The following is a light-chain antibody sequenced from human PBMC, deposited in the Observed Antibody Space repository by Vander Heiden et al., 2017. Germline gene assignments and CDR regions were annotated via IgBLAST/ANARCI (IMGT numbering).Light chain of an antibody. CDR3: QSYDSSLSGSV. CDR1: SSNIGAGYD. J-gene: IGLJ2*01. CDR2: GNS. V-gene: IGLV1-40*01. Sequence: QSVLTEPTSASAAPGQRVTISCTGSSSNIGAGYDVHWYQQLPRTAPKLLIYGNSNRPSGVPDRFSGSKSGTSASLAITGLQAEDEADYYCQSYDSSLSGSVFGGGTKLTVL.